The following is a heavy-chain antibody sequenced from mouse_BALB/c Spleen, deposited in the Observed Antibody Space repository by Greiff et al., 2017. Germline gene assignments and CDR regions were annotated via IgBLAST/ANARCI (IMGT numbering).Heavy chain of an antibody. D-gene: IGHD2-14*01. CDR3: ATAYYRYDGGDD. CDR1: GYTFTSYT. CDR2: LNPSSGYT. Sequence: QVQLKESGAELARPGASVKMSCKASGYTFTSYTMHWVKQRPGQGLEWLGYLNPSSGYTNYNQKFKDKATLTADKSSSTAYMQLSSLTSEDSAVYYCATAYYRYDGGDDWGQGTTLTVSS. V-gene: IGHV1-4*01. J-gene: IGHJ2*01.